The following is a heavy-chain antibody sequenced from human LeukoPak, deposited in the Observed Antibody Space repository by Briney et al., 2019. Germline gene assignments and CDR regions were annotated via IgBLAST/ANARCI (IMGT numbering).Heavy chain of an antibody. CDR1: GYTFTSYD. Sequence: ASVKVSCKASGYTFTSYDINWVRQATGQGLEWMGWMNPDSGNTGYAQKFQGRVTMTRNTSISTAYMEPSSLRSEDTAVYYCATLSWNGWYFDLWGRGTLVTVSS. D-gene: IGHD1-1*01. J-gene: IGHJ2*01. CDR2: MNPDSGNT. V-gene: IGHV1-8*01. CDR3: ATLSWNGWYFDL.